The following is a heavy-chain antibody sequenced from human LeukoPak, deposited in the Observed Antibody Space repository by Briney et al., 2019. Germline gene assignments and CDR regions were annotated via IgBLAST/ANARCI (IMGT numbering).Heavy chain of an antibody. V-gene: IGHV4-30-2*01. Sequence: PSETLSLTCTVSGGSISSGGYYWSWIRQPPGKGLEWIGYIYHSGSTYYNPSLKSRVTISVDWSKNQFSLKLSSVTAADTAVYYCARDAGRNYYDSSGYYPSFDYWGQGTLVTVSS. CDR3: ARDAGRNYYDSSGYYPSFDY. D-gene: IGHD3-22*01. CDR2: IYHSGST. CDR1: GGSISSGGYY. J-gene: IGHJ4*02.